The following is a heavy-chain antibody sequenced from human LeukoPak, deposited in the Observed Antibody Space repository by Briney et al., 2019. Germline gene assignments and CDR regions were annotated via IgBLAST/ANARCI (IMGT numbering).Heavy chain of an antibody. CDR2: INQDGTEK. J-gene: IGHJ4*02. CDR1: GFNFNTYW. V-gene: IGHV3-7*01. CDR3: VKVAKYYYGSETYYFFEH. Sequence: GGSLRLSCAASGFNFNTYWMSWVRQAPGKGLEWVANINQDGTEKYYVDSVKGRFTISRDNAKNSLDLQMNSLRVEDTGIYYCVKVAKYYYGSETYYFFEHWGQGTPVTASS. D-gene: IGHD3-10*01.